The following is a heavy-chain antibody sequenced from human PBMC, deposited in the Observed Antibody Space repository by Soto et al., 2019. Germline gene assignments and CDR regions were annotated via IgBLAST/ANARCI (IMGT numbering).Heavy chain of an antibody. CDR3: ARGRDPNGGFDY. V-gene: IGHV4-34*01. Sequence: SETLSLTCAVYGGSFSGYYWSWIRQPPGEGLEWIGEINHSGSTNYNPSLKSRVTISVDTSKNQFSLKLSSVTAADTAVYYCARGRDPNGGFDYWGQGTLVTVSS. J-gene: IGHJ4*02. CDR2: INHSGST. CDR1: GGSFSGYY. D-gene: IGHD3-16*01.